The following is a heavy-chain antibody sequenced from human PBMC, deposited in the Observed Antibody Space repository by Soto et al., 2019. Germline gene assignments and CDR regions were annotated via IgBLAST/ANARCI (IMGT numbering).Heavy chain of an antibody. D-gene: IGHD1-26*01. CDR3: ARDMSGGTYNYYYGMDV. V-gene: IGHV3-23*01. CDR1: GFTFSSYA. CDR2: ISGSGSPT. J-gene: IGHJ6*02. Sequence: EVQLLESGGGLGQPGGSLRLSCAASGFTFSSYAMTWVRQAPGRGLEWVSAISGSGSPTYYADSVKGRFTSSRANSKNTLYLQMNSLRADDTAVYYCARDMSGGTYNYYYGMDVWGQGTTVTVSS.